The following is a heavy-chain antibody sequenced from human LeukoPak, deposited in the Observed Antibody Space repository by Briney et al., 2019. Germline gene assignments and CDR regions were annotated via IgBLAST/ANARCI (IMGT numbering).Heavy chain of an antibody. J-gene: IGHJ4*02. CDR2: ISRSGEST. D-gene: IGHD3-16*01. Sequence: GGSLRLSCAASGFTFSGFAMSWIRPAPGEELGWVSSISRSGESTFYADSVRGRFTISRDNSKNTVSLQMESLRAYDTARYYCAKDYAVGSIDYWGQGTLVTVSS. CDR3: AKDYAVGSIDY. V-gene: IGHV3-23*01. CDR1: GFTFSGFA.